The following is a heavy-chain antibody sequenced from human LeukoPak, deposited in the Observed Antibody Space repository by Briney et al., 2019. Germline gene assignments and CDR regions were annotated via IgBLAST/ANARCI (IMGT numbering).Heavy chain of an antibody. Sequence: PGGSLRLSCAASGFTFSSYSMNWVRQAPGKGLEWVSYISSSSSTINYADSVKGRFTISRDNAKNSLYLQMNSLRDEDTAVYYCARAIGSSWVQKRFDYWGQGTLVTVSS. CDR1: GFTFSSYS. D-gene: IGHD6-13*01. CDR3: ARAIGSSWVQKRFDY. CDR2: ISSSSSTI. J-gene: IGHJ4*02. V-gene: IGHV3-48*02.